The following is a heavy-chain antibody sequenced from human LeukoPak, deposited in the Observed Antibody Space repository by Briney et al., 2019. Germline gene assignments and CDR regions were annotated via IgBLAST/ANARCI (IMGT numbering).Heavy chain of an antibody. CDR1: GFTFSSYW. Sequence: PGGSLRLSCAASGFTFSSYWMSWVRQAPGKGLEWVANIKQDGSEKYYVDSVKGRFTISRDNAKNSLYLQMNSLRAEDTAVYYCAAGYNWNTYYYYDMDVWGQGTTVTVSS. V-gene: IGHV3-7*01. CDR2: IKQDGSEK. J-gene: IGHJ6*02. CDR3: AAGYNWNTYYYYDMDV. D-gene: IGHD1/OR15-1a*01.